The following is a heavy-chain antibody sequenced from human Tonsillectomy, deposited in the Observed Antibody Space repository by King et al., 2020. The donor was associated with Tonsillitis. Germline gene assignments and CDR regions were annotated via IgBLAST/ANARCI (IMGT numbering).Heavy chain of an antibody. V-gene: IGHV3-11*01. J-gene: IGHJ4*02. CDR3: ARVRYYYDSSGYYPLFDY. D-gene: IGHD3-22*01. CDR2: ISSSGSTI. Sequence: VQLVESGGGLVKPGGSLRLSCAASGFTFSDYYMSWIRQAPGKGLEWVSYISSSGSTIYYADSVKGRFTISRDNAKNSLYLQRNSLTADDTAVYYCARVRYYYDSSGYYPLFDYWGQGTLVTVSS. CDR1: GFTFSDYY.